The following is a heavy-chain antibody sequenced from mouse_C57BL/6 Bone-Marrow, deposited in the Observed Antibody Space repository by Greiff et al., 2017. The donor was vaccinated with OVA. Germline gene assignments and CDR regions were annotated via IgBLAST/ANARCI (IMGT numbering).Heavy chain of an antibody. D-gene: IGHD2-1*01. J-gene: IGHJ3*01. CDR2: IDPSDSYT. CDR3: ARSRIYPFAD. V-gene: IGHV1-69*01. CDR1: GYTFTSYW. Sequence: QVQLQQPGAELVMPGASVKLSCKASGYTFTSYWMHWVKQRPGQGLEWIGEIDPSDSYTNYNQKFKGKSTLTVDKSSSTAYMQLSSLTSEDSAVYYCARSRIYPFADWGQGTLVTVSA.